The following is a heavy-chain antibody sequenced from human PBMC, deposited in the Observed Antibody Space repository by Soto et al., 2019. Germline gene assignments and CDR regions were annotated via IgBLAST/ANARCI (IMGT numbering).Heavy chain of an antibody. CDR3: AREPSHLDGNDGGGGMDV. D-gene: IGHD1-1*01. CDR1: GGSISSGGYY. J-gene: IGHJ6*02. V-gene: IGHV4-31*03. CDR2: IYYSGST. Sequence: QVQLQESGPGLVKPSQTLSLTCTVSGGSISSGGYYWSWIRQHPGKGLEWIGYIYYSGSTYYNPSLKSRFTISVDTSKNQFSLKLSSVTAADTAVYYCAREPSHLDGNDGGGGMDVWGQGTTVTVSS.